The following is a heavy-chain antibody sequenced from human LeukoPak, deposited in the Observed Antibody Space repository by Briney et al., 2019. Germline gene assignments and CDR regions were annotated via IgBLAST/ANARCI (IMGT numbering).Heavy chain of an antibody. J-gene: IGHJ6*02. CDR2: INHSGST. CDR3: AGSKIDGMDV. V-gene: IGHV4-34*01. Sequence: PWETLCLTCAVYGGSFSGYDWSWIRQPPGKGLEWIGEINHSGSTNYNPSLKSRVTISVDTSKNQFSLKLSSVTAADTAVYYCAGSKIDGMDVWGQGTTVTVSS. CDR1: GGSFSGYD. D-gene: IGHD2/OR15-2a*01.